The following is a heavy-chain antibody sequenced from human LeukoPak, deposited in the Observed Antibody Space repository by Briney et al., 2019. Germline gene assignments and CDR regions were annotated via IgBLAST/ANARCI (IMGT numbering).Heavy chain of an antibody. J-gene: IGHJ4*02. CDR1: GFTFSSYR. CDR2: INSDGTTT. Sequence: SGGSLRLSCAASGFTFSSYRMHWVHQAPGKGLVWVSRINSDGTTTTYADSVKGRFTISRDNAKSTVYLQMNSLRAEDTAVYYCAKDVGGTIWGQGTLVTVSS. D-gene: IGHD1-26*01. CDR3: AKDVGGTI. V-gene: IGHV3-74*01.